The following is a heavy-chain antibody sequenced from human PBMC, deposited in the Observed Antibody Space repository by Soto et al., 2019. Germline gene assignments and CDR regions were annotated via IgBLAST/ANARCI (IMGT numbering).Heavy chain of an antibody. J-gene: IGHJ5*02. CDR1: GGSLYSSNC. Sequence: SETLSLTCDVSGGSLYSSNCWTWVRQTPGKGLEWIGEIHHSVSTNYNPSLKSRVTISADKSKKQFLLNLASVTAADTSMYYCTSRGGGSSGVFMIEWLDPCGQGIQVTLSS. CDR3: TSRGGGSSGVFMIEWLDP. CDR2: IHHSVST. D-gene: IGHD3-3*01. V-gene: IGHV4-4*02.